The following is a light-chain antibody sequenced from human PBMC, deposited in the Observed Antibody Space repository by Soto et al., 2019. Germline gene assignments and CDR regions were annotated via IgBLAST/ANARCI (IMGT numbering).Light chain of an antibody. Sequence: DIQLTQSPSTLSAAVGDSVTITCRASQNIRNLLAWYQQKPGKAPKPLIFDASTLKTGVPSRFGGSGSGAEFNFTITGLQPDDFATYFCQQYYTYSLFGQQPRLEIK. CDR2: DAS. CDR1: QNIRNL. CDR3: QQYYTYSL. V-gene: IGKV1-5*01. J-gene: IGKJ5*01.